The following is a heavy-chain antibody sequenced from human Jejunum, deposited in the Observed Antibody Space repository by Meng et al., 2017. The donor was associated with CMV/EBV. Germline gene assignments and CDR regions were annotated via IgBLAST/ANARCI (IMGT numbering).Heavy chain of an antibody. Sequence: SGFAFSDYGMHVVRQAPGKGRVWVSRISHDATVTTSSNSFQARFPISRDNAKNTLYLQMNSLRAGDTAVYYCSRVHPYYFGMDVWGQGTTVTVSS. CDR2: ISHDATVT. CDR3: SRVHPYYFGMDV. V-gene: IGHV3-74*01. CDR1: GFAFSDYG. J-gene: IGHJ6*02.